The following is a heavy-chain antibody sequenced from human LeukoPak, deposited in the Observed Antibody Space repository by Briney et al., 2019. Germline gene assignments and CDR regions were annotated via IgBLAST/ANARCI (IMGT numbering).Heavy chain of an antibody. V-gene: IGHV3-15*07. D-gene: IGHD3-16*02. J-gene: IGHJ3*02. CDR1: GFTFSNYW. CDR2: IKSDIDGGAT. Sequence: GGSLRLSCAASGFTFSNYWMNWVRQAPGQGLEWVGRIKSDIDGGATAYAAPVQGRFTISRDDSQATLYLQMNSLKTEDAAVYYCTTGVSVIVDGPRAFDIWGQGTMVTVSS. CDR3: TTGVSVIVDGPRAFDI.